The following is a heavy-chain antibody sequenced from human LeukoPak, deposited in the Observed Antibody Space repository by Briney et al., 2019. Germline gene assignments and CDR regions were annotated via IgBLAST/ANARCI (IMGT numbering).Heavy chain of an antibody. CDR1: GYTFTSYG. CDR3: ARTQQLVLRSPLDP. V-gene: IGHV1-18*01. J-gene: IGHJ5*02. D-gene: IGHD6-13*01. Sequence: ASVKVSCTASGYTFTSYGISWVRQAPGQGLEWMGWISAYNGNTNYAQQKLQGRVTMTTDTSTSTAYMELSSLRSEDTAVYYCARTQQLVLRSPLDPWGQGTLVTVSS. CDR2: ISAYNGNT.